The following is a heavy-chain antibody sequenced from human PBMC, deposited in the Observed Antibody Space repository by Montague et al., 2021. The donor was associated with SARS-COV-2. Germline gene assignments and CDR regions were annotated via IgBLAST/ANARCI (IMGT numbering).Heavy chain of an antibody. CDR3: ARGRTRVGQLSYFDY. J-gene: IGHJ4*02. CDR1: GGSINNYF. D-gene: IGHD2-2*01. V-gene: IGHV4-59*13. CDR2: GYNDENT. Sequence: SETLSLTCTVSGGSINNYFWAWIRQTPEKGLEWTASGYNDENTNSHPSLKSRLTMSIDTSKRQFSLNLNPVSAADTAVYYCARGRTRVGQLSYFDYWGQGILVTVSS.